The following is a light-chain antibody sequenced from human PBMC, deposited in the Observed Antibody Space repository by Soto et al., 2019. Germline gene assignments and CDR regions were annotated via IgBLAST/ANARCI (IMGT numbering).Light chain of an antibody. CDR2: AAS. J-gene: IGKJ3*01. CDR3: QQVNTYT. Sequence: DIQLTQSSSFLSASVGDRVTITCRASLGISTYLAWYQQKPGKAPNLLIYAASTLQSGVPSRFSGSGSGTEFTLTISSLQPEDFATYYCQQVNTYTFGPGTKVDIK. V-gene: IGKV1-9*01. CDR1: LGISTY.